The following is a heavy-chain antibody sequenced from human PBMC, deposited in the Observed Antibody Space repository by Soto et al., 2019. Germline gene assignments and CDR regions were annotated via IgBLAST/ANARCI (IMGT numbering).Heavy chain of an antibody. CDR1: GFTFSSYA. CDR3: AKYGKSYSGSSVLYYGMDV. V-gene: IGHV3-23*01. Sequence: PGGSLRLSCAASGFTFSSYAMSWVRQAPGKGLEWVSTISSSGGSTYYADSVKGRSTISRDNSKNTLYLQMNSLRAEDTAVYYCAKYGKSYSGSSVLYYGMDVWGQGTTVTVSS. J-gene: IGHJ6*02. D-gene: IGHD6-6*01. CDR2: ISSSGGST.